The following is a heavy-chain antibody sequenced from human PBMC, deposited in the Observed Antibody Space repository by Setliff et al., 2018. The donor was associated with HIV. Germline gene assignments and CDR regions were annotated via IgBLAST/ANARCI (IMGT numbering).Heavy chain of an antibody. V-gene: IGHV3-30*02. J-gene: IGHJ4*02. CDR1: GFSLFRDYG. CDR3: AKDRDVLLWFGELSY. CDR2: IRFDGSYK. D-gene: IGHD3-10*01. Sequence: GGSLRLSCAASGFSLFRDYGMHWVRQAPGKGLEWVAFIRFDGSYKYYADSVEGRFTISRDNSKNTLYLQMNSLRAEDTAVYYCAKDRDVLLWFGELSYWGQGTLVTVS.